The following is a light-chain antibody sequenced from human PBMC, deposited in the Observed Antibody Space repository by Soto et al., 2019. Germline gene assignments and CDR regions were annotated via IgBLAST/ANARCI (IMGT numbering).Light chain of an antibody. CDR1: SSDIGTYNY. Sequence: QSALTQPASVSGSPEQPITIPCTGTSSDIGTYNYVSWYQQHPGTAPKLLIFDVSDRPSGISNRFSGSKSGNTASLTISGLSAEDEATYYCSSSTASSPVVFGAGTKLTVL. J-gene: IGLJ2*01. V-gene: IGLV2-14*03. CDR2: DVS. CDR3: SSSTASSPVV.